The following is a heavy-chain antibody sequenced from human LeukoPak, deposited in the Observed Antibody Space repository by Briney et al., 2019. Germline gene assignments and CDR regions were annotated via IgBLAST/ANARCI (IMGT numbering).Heavy chain of an antibody. J-gene: IGHJ5*02. Sequence: GSLRLSCAASGFTFSSYAMSWIRQPPGKGLEWIGEINHSGSTNYNPSLKSRVTISVDTSKNQFSLKLSSVTAADTAVYYCARGRRGSSGYYRRGANWFDPWGQGTLVTVSS. CDR1: GFTFSSYA. CDR2: INHSGST. V-gene: IGHV4-34*01. D-gene: IGHD3-22*01. CDR3: ARGRRGSSGYYRRGANWFDP.